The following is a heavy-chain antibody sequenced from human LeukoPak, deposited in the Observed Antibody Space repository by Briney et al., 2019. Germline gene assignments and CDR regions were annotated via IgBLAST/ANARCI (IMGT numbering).Heavy chain of an antibody. D-gene: IGHD3-10*01. CDR1: GFTVSSNY. V-gene: IGHV3-53*01. Sequence: GGSLRLSCAASGFTVSSNYMSWVRQAPGKGLEWVSVIYSGGSTYYADSVKGRFTISRDNSKNTLYLQMNSLRAEDTAVYYCARGLMVRGVMWRYYYYMDVWGKGTTVTISS. CDR2: IYSGGST. J-gene: IGHJ6*03. CDR3: ARGLMVRGVMWRYYYYMDV.